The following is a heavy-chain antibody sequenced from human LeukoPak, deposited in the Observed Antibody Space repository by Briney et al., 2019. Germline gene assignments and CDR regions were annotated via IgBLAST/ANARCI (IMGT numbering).Heavy chain of an antibody. V-gene: IGHV4-4*07. J-gene: IGHJ4*02. Sequence: SETLSLTCTVSGGSMSTYYWTWIRQPAGKGLEWIGRIYSSRSTNYNPSLKSRVTLSIDTSKNQFSLRLNSVTAADTAVYFCARMFCTDSTCYSYFDYWGQGTLVSVSS. CDR2: IYSSRST. D-gene: IGHD2/OR15-2a*01. CDR1: GGSMSTYY. CDR3: ARMFCTDSTCYSYFDY.